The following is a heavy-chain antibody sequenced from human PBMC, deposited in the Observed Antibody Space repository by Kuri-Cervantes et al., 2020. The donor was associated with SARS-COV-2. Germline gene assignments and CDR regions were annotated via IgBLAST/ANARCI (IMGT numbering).Heavy chain of an antibody. Sequence: ASVKVSCKASGYTFTSYGISWVRQAPGQGLEWMGWISAYNGNTNYAQKLQGRVTITADKSTSTAYMELRSLRSDDTAVYYCARDKDFWSGPGVNWFDPWGRGTLVTVSS. CDR2: ISAYNGNT. V-gene: IGHV1-18*01. CDR3: ARDKDFWSGPGVNWFDP. CDR1: GYTFTSYG. J-gene: IGHJ5*02. D-gene: IGHD3-3*01.